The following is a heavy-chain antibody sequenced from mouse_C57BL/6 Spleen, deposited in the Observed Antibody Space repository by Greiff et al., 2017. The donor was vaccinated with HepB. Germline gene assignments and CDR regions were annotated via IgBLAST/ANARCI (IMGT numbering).Heavy chain of an antibody. D-gene: IGHD4-1*01. CDR1: GFTFSDYY. V-gene: IGHV5-16*01. CDR2: INYDGSST. J-gene: IGHJ1*03. CDR3: ARGDWDGYFDV. Sequence: DVHLVESEGGLVQPGSSMKLSCTASGFTFSDYYMAWVRQVPEKGLEWVANINYDGSSTYYLDSLKSRFIISRDNAKNILYLQMSSLKSEDTATYYCARGDWDGYFDVWGTGTTVTVSS.